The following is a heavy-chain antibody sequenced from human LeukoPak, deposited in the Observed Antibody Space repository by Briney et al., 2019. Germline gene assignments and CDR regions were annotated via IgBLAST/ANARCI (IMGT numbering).Heavy chain of an antibody. Sequence: RPGGCLRLSCAASGFTFSNYPMHSVRQAPGKGLEYVSSILGDGSSTSYANSVKGRFTISRDNSRNTLYLQMGSLRAGDMAVYYWGRDGTNGWHFDYWGQGTLVTVSS. CDR1: GFTFSNYP. D-gene: IGHD6-19*01. CDR2: ILGDGSST. CDR3: GRDGTNGWHFDY. J-gene: IGHJ4*02. V-gene: IGHV3-64*01.